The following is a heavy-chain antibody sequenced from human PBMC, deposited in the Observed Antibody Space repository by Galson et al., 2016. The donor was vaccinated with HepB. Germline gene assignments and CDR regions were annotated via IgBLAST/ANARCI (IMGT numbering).Heavy chain of an antibody. J-gene: IGHJ6*02. Sequence: SLRLSCAGSGFVFSSYGMHWVRQAPGKGLEWMATIWYDGSKKYYGDSVKGRFIISRDNSKNTLYLHMNSLRVEDTAVYFCARDWGFWSDNHYGMDFWGQGTTVIVSS. CDR3: ARDWGFWSDNHYGMDF. D-gene: IGHD3-3*01. V-gene: IGHV3-33*01. CDR2: IWYDGSKK. CDR1: GFVFSSYG.